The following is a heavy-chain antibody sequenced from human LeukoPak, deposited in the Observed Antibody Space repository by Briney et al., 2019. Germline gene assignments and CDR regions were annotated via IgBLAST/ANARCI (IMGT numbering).Heavy chain of an antibody. V-gene: IGHV1-18*01. Sequence: VASAKVSCTYTSTNNGVTWVRQAPGQGLEWVGRISGYTGYTNYAQKFQGRVSLTTERSTKTAYMELTYLRSDDTAVYYCARDAWGSSTSLGYYYYMDVWGEGTTVIVSS. D-gene: IGHD6-6*01. CDR3: ARDAWGSSTSLGYYYYMDV. J-gene: IGHJ6*03. CDR1: YTSTNNG. CDR2: ISGYTGYT.